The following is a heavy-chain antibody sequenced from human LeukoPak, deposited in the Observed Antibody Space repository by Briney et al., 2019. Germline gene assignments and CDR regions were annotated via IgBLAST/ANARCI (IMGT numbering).Heavy chain of an antibody. CDR3: AKGTDTEQTWIQLWYGSD. V-gene: IGHV3-23*01. D-gene: IGHD5-18*01. CDR1: GFTFSSYA. Sequence: QPGGSLRLSGAASGFTFSSYAMSWVRQAPGKGLEWVSAISGSGGSTYYADSVKGRFTISRDNSKNTLYLQMNSLRAEDTAVYYCAKGTDTEQTWIQLWYGSDWGQGTLVTVYS. CDR2: ISGSGGST. J-gene: IGHJ4*02.